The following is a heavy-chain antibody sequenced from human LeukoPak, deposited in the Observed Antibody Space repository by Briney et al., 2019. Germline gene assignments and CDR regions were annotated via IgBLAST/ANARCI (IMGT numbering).Heavy chain of an antibody. D-gene: IGHD5-18*01. J-gene: IGHJ4*02. CDR1: GFTLSNAW. Sequence: GGSLRLSCAASGFTLSNAWMSWVRQAPGKGLEWVGRIKRKTDGGTTDYAAPVKGRFTISRDGSKNTLYLQMNSLKTEDTAVYYCTSEYSYGLGAYYFDYWGQGTLVTVSS. CDR2: IKRKTDGGTT. V-gene: IGHV3-15*01. CDR3: TSEYSYGLGAYYFDY.